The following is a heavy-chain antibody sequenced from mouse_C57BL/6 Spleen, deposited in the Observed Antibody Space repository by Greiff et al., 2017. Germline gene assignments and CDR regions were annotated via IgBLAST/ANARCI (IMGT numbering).Heavy chain of an antibody. D-gene: IGHD2-12*01. CDR1: GFTFSSYA. Sequence: EVMLVESGEGLVKPGGSLKLSCAASGFTFSSYAMSWVRQTPEKRLEWVAYISSGGDYIYYADTVKGRFTISRDNARNTLYLQMSSLKSEDTAMYYCTRAYSYYYAMDYWGQGTSVTVSS. V-gene: IGHV5-9-1*02. CDR3: TRAYSYYYAMDY. CDR2: ISSGGDYI. J-gene: IGHJ4*01.